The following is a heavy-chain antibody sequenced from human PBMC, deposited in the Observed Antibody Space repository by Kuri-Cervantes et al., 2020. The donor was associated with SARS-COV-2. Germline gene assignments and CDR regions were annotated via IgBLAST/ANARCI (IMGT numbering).Heavy chain of an antibody. Sequence: GGSLRLSCAASGFTLSSYEMNWVRQAPGKGLEWVSAISGSGGSTYYADSVKGRFTISRDNSKNTLYLQMNSLRAEDTAVYYCAGYSGYDRDFDYWGQGTVVTVSS. CDR3: AGYSGYDRDFDY. CDR1: GFTLSSYE. V-gene: IGHV3-23*01. D-gene: IGHD5-12*01. J-gene: IGHJ4*02. CDR2: ISGSGGST.